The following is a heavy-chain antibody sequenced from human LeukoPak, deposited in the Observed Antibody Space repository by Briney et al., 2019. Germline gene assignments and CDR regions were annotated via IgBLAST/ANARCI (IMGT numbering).Heavy chain of an antibody. CDR1: GFTFSSYS. CDR3: ARDYEIY. CDR2: ISSSSSYI. Sequence: GGSLRLSCAASGFTFSSYSMNWVRQAPGKGLEWVLSISSSSSYIYYGDSVKGRFTISRDNAKDSLYLQMNSLRAEDTAVYYCARDYEIYWGQGTLVTVSS. J-gene: IGHJ4*02. D-gene: IGHD5-12*01. V-gene: IGHV3-21*01.